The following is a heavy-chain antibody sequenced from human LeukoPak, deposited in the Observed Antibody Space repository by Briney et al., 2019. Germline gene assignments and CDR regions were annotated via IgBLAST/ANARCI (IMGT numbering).Heavy chain of an antibody. Sequence: QPGGSLRLSCAASGFTFSSYGMHWVPQAPGKGLEWLAVPSYDGGNQYYADSVKGRFTISRDNSKNTLYLQMNSLRAEDTAVYYCAKDPLVRPYTVTPNYFDYWGQGTLVTVSS. V-gene: IGHV3-30*18. J-gene: IGHJ4*02. CDR2: PSYDGGNQ. D-gene: IGHD4-17*01. CDR3: AKDPLVRPYTVTPNYFDY. CDR1: GFTFSSYG.